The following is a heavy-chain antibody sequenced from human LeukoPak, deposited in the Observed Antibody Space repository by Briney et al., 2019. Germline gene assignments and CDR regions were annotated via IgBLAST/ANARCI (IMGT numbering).Heavy chain of an antibody. CDR1: GGSFSGYY. D-gene: IGHD6-19*01. V-gene: IGHV4-34*01. J-gene: IGHJ4*02. Sequence: PSETLSLSRAVYGGSFSGYYWTWIRQPPGKGLEWIGEINHSGSNNYNPSLKSRVNISVDTYMNQFSLKLSSVTAADTAVYYCASGAVAGTVDYWGQGTLVTVSS. CDR3: ASGAVAGTVDY. CDR2: INHSGSN.